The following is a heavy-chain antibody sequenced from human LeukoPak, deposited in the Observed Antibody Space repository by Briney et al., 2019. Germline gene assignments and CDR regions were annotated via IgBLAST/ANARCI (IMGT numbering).Heavy chain of an antibody. D-gene: IGHD4-17*01. J-gene: IGHJ4*02. CDR2: IKPDGTET. V-gene: IGHV3-7*01. CDR3: ARDDGLRTVDY. CDR1: GFSFSNYW. Sequence: GGSLRLSCAASGFSFSNYWMTWVRQAPGKGLEWVANIKPDGTETFYVDSVKGRFTISRDNAKNSLYLQMNRLRADDTAVFYCARDDGLRTVDYWGQGTLVTVSS.